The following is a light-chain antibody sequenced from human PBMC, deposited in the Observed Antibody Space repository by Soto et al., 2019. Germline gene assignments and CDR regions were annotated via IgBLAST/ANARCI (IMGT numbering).Light chain of an antibody. V-gene: IGKV3-11*01. CDR3: QQRGDGPPLT. J-gene: IGKJ4*01. CDR2: DAS. Sequence: EVVLTQSPATLSLSPGDRATLSCRASQSVGIYLAWYQQKPGQAPRLLIYDASNRVTGIPARFRGSGSGADFTLTISSLEPEDFAHYYCQQRGDGPPLTFGGGTKVEIK. CDR1: QSVGIY.